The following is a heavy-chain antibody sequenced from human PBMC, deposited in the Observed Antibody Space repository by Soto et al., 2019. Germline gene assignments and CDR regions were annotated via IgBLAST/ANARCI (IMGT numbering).Heavy chain of an antibody. V-gene: IGHV3-30*18. D-gene: IGHD3-16*01. CDR3: ANPQGGSGSNWFDP. CDR2: ISYDGSNK. CDR1: GFTFSSYG. J-gene: IGHJ5*02. Sequence: VQLLESGGGLAQPGGSLRLSCAASGFTFSSYGMHWVRQAPGKGLEWVAVISYDGSNKYYADSVKGRFTISRDNSKNTLYLQMNSLRAEDTAVYYCANPQGGSGSNWFDPWGQGTLVTVSS.